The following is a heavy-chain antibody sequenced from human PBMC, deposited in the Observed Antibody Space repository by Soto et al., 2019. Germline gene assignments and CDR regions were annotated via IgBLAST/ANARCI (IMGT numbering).Heavy chain of an antibody. Sequence: SETLSLTCTVSGGSISSSSYYWGWIRQPPGKGLEWIGSIYYSGSTYYNPSLKSRVTISVDTSKNQFSLKLSSVTAADTAVYYCARRDYNWNYMGPWFDPWGQGTLVTVSS. J-gene: IGHJ5*02. CDR1: GGSISSSSYY. V-gene: IGHV4-39*01. D-gene: IGHD1-7*01. CDR3: ARRDYNWNYMGPWFDP. CDR2: IYYSGST.